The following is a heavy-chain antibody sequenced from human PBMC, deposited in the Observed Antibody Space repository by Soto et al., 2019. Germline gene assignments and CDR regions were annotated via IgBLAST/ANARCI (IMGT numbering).Heavy chain of an antibody. J-gene: IGHJ5*02. D-gene: IGHD2-8*01. V-gene: IGHV4-34*01. CDR2: INYSGST. CDR1: GGSFRGYY. Sequence: QVQLQQWGAGLLKPSETLSLTCAVSGGSFRGYYWTWIRQPPGEGLEWMGEINYSGSTNYNPSLKRRVTISVDTSKNQLSLRLTSVTAADTAVYYCARGRILYYPSPKSGWFDPWGQGTLVTVSS. CDR3: ARGRILYYPSPKSGWFDP.